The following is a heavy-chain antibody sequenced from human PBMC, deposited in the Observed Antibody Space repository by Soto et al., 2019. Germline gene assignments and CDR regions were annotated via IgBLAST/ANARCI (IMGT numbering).Heavy chain of an antibody. Sequence: PSETLSLTCTVSGGSITSSSYYWGWIRQPPGKGLEWIGSIYYSGSTYYNPSLKSRVTISVDTSKNQFSLKLSSVTAADTAVYYCATQEVGGSYVYTFDPWGQGTLVTAPQ. CDR3: ATQEVGGSYVYTFDP. V-gene: IGHV4-39*01. CDR2: IYYSGST. CDR1: GGSITSSSYY. D-gene: IGHD1-26*01. J-gene: IGHJ5*02.